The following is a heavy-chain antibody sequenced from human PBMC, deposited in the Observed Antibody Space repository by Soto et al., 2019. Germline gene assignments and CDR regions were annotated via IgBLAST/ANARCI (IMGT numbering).Heavy chain of an antibody. CDR3: ATLTDTAMADYYYYGMDV. CDR2: IYYSGST. J-gene: IGHJ6*02. Sequence: SETLSLTCTVSGGSISSSSYYWGWIRQPPGKGLEWIGSIYYSGSTYYNPSLKSRVTISVDTSKNRFSLKLSSVTAADTAVYYCATLTDTAMADYYYYGMDVWGQGTTVTVSS. CDR1: GGSISSSSYY. V-gene: IGHV4-39*01. D-gene: IGHD5-18*01.